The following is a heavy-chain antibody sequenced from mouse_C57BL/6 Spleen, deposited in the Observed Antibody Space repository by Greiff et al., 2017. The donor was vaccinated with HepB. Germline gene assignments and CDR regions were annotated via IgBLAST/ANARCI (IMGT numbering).Heavy chain of an antibody. Sequence: EVMLVESGGGLVKPGGSLKLSCAASGFTFSDYGMHWVRQAPEKGLEWVAYISSGSSTSYYADTVKGRFTISRDNAKNTLFLQMTSLRSEDTAMYYCARGGNDWGYYFDYWGQGTTLTVSS. D-gene: IGHD2-2*01. CDR3: ARGGNDWGYYFDY. J-gene: IGHJ2*01. CDR2: ISSGSSTS. CDR1: GFTFSDYG. V-gene: IGHV5-17*01.